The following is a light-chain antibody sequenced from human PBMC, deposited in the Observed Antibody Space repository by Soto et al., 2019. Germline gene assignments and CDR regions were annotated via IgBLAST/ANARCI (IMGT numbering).Light chain of an antibody. V-gene: IGLV2-14*01. CDR2: DVS. J-gene: IGLJ1*01. Sequence: QSALTQPASVSGPPGQSITISCAGTSSDVGAYTYVSWYQQHPGKAPKLMIYDVSNRPSGVSNRFSGSKSGNTASLTISGLQAEDEADYYCTSYTSSSTPYVFGGGTKVTVL. CDR3: TSYTSSSTPYV. CDR1: SSDVGAYTY.